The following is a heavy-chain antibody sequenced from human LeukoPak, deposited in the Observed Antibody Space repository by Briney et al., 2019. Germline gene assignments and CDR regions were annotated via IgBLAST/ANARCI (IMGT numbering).Heavy chain of an antibody. CDR1: GGSISSGGYY. J-gene: IGHJ4*02. CDR3: ARGQYVAIPLYFDY. D-gene: IGHD2-2*02. V-gene: IGHV4-31*03. Sequence: SETLPLTCTVSGGSISSGGYYWSWIRQHPGKGLEWIGYIYYSGSTYYNPSLKSRVTISVDTSKNQFSLKLSSVTAADTAVYYCARGQYVAIPLYFDYWGQGTLVTVSS. CDR2: IYYSGST.